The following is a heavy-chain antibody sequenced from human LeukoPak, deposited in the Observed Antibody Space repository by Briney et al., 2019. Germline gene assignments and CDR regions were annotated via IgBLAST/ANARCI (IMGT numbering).Heavy chain of an antibody. CDR3: ARGFRPYYYSYMDV. Sequence: PGGSLRLSCAASGFTFSSYEMNWVRQAPGKGLEWVSYISSSGSTIYYADSVKGRFTISRDNAKNSLYLQMNSLRAEDTAVYYCARGFRPYYYSYMDVWGKGTTVTVSS. V-gene: IGHV3-48*03. CDR1: GFTFSSYE. D-gene: IGHD2-21*01. CDR2: ISSSGSTI. J-gene: IGHJ6*03.